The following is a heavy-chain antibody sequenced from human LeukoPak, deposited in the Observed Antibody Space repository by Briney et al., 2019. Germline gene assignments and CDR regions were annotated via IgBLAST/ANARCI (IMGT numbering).Heavy chain of an antibody. CDR3: ARDSSGWPPGGFDP. CDR2: INHSGST. V-gene: IGHV4-34*01. CDR1: GGSFSGYY. D-gene: IGHD6-19*01. Sequence: SETLSLTCAVYGGSFSGYYWSWIRQPPGKGLEWIGEINHSGSTNYNPSLKSRVTISADTSKNQFSLKLSSVTAADTAVYYCARDSSGWPPGGFDPWGQGTLVTVSS. J-gene: IGHJ5*02.